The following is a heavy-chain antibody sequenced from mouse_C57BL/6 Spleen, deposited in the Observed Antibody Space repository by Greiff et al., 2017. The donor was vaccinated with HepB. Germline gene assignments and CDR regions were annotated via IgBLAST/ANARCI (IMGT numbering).Heavy chain of an antibody. CDR2: IYPGSGNT. J-gene: IGHJ4*01. CDR3: AKEGIWAMDY. V-gene: IGHV1-66*01. Sequence: VQLQQSGPELVKPGASVKISCKASGYSFTSYYIHWVKQRPGQGLEWIGWIYPGSGNTKYNEKFKGKATLTADTSSSTAYMQLSSLTSEDSAVYYCAKEGIWAMDYWGQGTSVTVSS. CDR1: GYSFTSYY. D-gene: IGHD1-1*02.